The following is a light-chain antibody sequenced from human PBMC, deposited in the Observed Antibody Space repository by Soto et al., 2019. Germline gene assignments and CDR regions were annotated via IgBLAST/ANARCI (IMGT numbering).Light chain of an antibody. CDR3: QQYNSYSWT. Sequence: AIRMPQSPSSLSASTVDIVTITCLASHDIGNYLNWYQQKPGKAPKLLIYYASTLESGVPSRFSGSRSGTEFTLTISSLQPDDFATYYCQQYNSYSWTFGQGTKVDI. V-gene: IGKV1-8*01. J-gene: IGKJ1*01. CDR1: HDIGNY. CDR2: YAS.